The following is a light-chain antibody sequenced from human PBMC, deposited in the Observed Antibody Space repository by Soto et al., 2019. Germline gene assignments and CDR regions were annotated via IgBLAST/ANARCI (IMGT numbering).Light chain of an antibody. CDR3: LQDYNYPLT. CDR1: QDIRSY. CDR2: AAS. V-gene: IGKV1-6*01. Sequence: AIQMTQSPSSLSASVGDRVTITCRASQDIRSYLGWYQQEPGKAPKPLIYAASSLQSGVPSRFSGSGSGTDFTLTINSLQPEDFATYYCLQDYNYPLTLGGGTKVEIK. J-gene: IGKJ4*01.